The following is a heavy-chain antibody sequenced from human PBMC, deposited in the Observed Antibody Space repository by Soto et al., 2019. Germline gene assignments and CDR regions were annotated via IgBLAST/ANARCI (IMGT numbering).Heavy chain of an antibody. J-gene: IGHJ6*02. CDR2: IYHSGST. D-gene: IGHD3-3*01. Sequence: PSETLSLTCPVSGGSISSGGYSWSWIRQPPGKGLEWIGYIYHSGSTYYNPSLKSRVTISVDRSKNQFSLKLSSVTAADTAVYYCARGGAFWSGYFGHYYYGMDVWGQGTTVTVS. CDR3: ARGGAFWSGYFGHYYYGMDV. V-gene: IGHV4-30-2*01. CDR1: GGSISSGGYS.